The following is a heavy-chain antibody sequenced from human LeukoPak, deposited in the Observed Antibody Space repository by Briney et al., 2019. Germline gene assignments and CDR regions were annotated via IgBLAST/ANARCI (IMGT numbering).Heavy chain of an antibody. V-gene: IGHV4-39*07. D-gene: IGHD3-16*01. Sequence: SETLSLTCTVSGGSISSSSYYWGWIRQPPGKGLEWIGGIYYSGNTNYNPSLKSRVTISLDTSKNQFSLKLSSVTAADTAVYYCVRDLVAGYTYAYYDYWGQGTLVTVS. CDR2: IYYSGNT. CDR3: VRDLVAGYTYAYYDY. J-gene: IGHJ4*02. CDR1: GGSISSSSYY.